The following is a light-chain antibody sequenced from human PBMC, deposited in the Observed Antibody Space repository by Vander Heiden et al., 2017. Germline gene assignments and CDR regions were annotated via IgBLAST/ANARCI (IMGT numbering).Light chain of an antibody. J-gene: IGKJ2*01. CDR3: QKYNSAPYT. Sequence: SYPASTLAASVRDRVTITCLESHSISNYLAWYQQKPGKVPKLLIYAASTLESGVPSRFSGSGSGTDFTLTISSLQPEDVATYYCQKYNSAPYTFGQGTKLEIK. CDR1: HSISNY. CDR2: AAS. V-gene: IGKV1-27*01.